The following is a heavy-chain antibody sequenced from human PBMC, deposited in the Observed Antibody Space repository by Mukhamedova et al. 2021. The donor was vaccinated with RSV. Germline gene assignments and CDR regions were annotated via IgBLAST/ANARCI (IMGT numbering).Heavy chain of an antibody. V-gene: IGHV3-74*03. Sequence: VSRISPDGSIRAYADSVKGRFTVSRDNAKDTQYLQMSSLRVEDTAMYNCTRDFDSISGYWGQGILVTVSS. D-gene: IGHD3-22*01. CDR3: TRDFDSISGY. J-gene: IGHJ4*02. CDR2: ISPDGSIR.